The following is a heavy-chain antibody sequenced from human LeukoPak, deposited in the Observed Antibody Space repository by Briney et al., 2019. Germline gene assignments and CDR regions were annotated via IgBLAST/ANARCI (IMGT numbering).Heavy chain of an antibody. CDR2: IYYTGST. D-gene: IGHD7-27*01. CDR1: GGSISSSY. J-gene: IGHJ2*01. Sequence: PSETLSLTCTIYGGSISSSYWGWIRQPPGKGLEWIGYIYYTGSTNYNPSLKSRVTISVDTSKNQFSLKLSSVTVADTAMYYCARDLSGGPQGWYFDLWGRGTLVTVSS. V-gene: IGHV4-59*01. CDR3: ARDLSGGPQGWYFDL.